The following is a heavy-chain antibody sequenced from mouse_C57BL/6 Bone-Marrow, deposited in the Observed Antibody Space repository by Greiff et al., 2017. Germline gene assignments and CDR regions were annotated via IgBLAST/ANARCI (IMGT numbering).Heavy chain of an antibody. J-gene: IGHJ1*03. V-gene: IGHV1-85*01. Sequence: QVQLQQSGPELVKPGASVKLSCKASGYTFTSYDINWVKQRPGQGLEWIGWIYPRDGSTKYNEKFKGKATLTVATSSSPAYMELHSLPCEDSAVYFCARLECDGSSGDWYFDVWGTGTTVTVSS. CDR2: IYPRDGST. D-gene: IGHD1-1*01. CDR3: ARLECDGSSGDWYFDV. CDR1: GYTFTSYD.